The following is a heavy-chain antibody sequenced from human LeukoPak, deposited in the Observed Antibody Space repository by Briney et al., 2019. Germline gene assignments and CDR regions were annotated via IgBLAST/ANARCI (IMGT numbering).Heavy chain of an antibody. CDR2: IRYDGSNK. J-gene: IGHJ4*02. V-gene: IGHV3-30*02. CDR3: AKDLTPFEGYY. D-gene: IGHD1-14*01. Sequence: GGSLRLSCAASGFTFSSYGMHWVRQAPGKGLEWVAVIRYDGSNKYYADSVKGRFTISRDNSKNTLYLQMNSLRAEDTAVYYCAKDLTPFEGYYWGQGTLVTVSS. CDR1: GFTFSSYG.